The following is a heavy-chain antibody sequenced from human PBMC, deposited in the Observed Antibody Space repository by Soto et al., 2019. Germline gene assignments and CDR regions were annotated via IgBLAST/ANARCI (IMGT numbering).Heavy chain of an antibody. Sequence: GGSLRLSCAASGFTFSSYSMNWVRQAPGKGLEWVSSISSSSSYIYYADSVKGRFTISRDNAKNSLYLQMNSLRAEDTAVYYCARSPPYCSGGSCYPYYFDYWGQGTLVTVSS. CDR1: GFTFSSYS. V-gene: IGHV3-21*01. D-gene: IGHD2-15*01. CDR2: ISSSSSYI. CDR3: ARSPPYCSGGSCYPYYFDY. J-gene: IGHJ4*02.